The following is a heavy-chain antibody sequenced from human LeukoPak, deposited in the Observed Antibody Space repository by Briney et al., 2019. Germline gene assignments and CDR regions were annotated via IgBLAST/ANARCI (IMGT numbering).Heavy chain of an antibody. CDR1: GFTFPRHA. CDR2: IGGSGDST. D-gene: IGHD6-13*01. CDR3: AKDLGAAAGVAGY. Sequence: GGSLRLSCAASGFTFPRHAMTWVRQTPGKELQWVSAIGGSGDSTFYAASVKGRFTISRDNSQNTVYLQMNSLRAEDTAVYYCAKDLGAAAGVAGYWGQGTLVTVSS. V-gene: IGHV3-23*01. J-gene: IGHJ4*02.